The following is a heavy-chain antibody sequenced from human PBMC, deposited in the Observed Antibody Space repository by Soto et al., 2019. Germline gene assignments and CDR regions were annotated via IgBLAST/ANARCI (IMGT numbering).Heavy chain of an antibody. V-gene: IGHV4-59*01. CDR1: GGSISSYY. D-gene: IGHD3-10*01. CDR3: ARAPPQGQIYGPFDY. CDR2: IYYSGST. Sequence: SETLSLTCTVSGGSISSYYWSWIRQPPGKGLEWIGYIYYSGSTNYNPSLKSRVTISVDTSKNQFSLKLSSVTAADTAVYYCARAPPQGQIYGPFDYWGQGTLVTVSS. J-gene: IGHJ4*02.